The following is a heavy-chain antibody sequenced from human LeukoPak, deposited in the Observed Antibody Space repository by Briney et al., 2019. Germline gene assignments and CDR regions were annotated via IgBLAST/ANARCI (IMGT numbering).Heavy chain of an antibody. CDR3: VKDALWFGESIDY. Sequence: GSLRLSCSASGFTFNSYAMHWIRQAPGKGLEYVSAISSNGGTTYYADSVKGRFTISRDNSKNTLYLQMSSLRAEDTAVYYCVKDALWFGESIDYWGQGTLVTVSS. CDR1: GFTFNSYA. J-gene: IGHJ4*02. CDR2: ISSNGGTT. V-gene: IGHV3-64D*09. D-gene: IGHD3-10*01.